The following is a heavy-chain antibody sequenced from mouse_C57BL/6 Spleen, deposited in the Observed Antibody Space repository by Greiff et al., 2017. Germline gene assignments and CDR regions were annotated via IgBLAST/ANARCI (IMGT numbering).Heavy chain of an antibody. CDR2: IYPSDSET. J-gene: IGHJ3*01. V-gene: IGHV1-61*01. D-gene: IGHD3-2*02. Sequence: VQLQQSGAELVRPGSSVKLSCKASGYTFTSYWMDWVKQRPGQGLEWIGNIYPSDSETHYNQKFKDKATLTVDKSSSTAYMQLSSLTSEDSAVYYCARSRGYPAWFAYWGQGTLVTVSA. CDR3: ARSRGYPAWFAY. CDR1: GYTFTSYW.